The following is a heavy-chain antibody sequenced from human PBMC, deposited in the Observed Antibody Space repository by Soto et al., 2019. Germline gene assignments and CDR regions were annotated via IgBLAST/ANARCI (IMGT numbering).Heavy chain of an antibody. D-gene: IGHD6-6*01. J-gene: IGHJ4*02. CDR2: IYYSGST. CDR3: ARQRKDSSSPKYYFDY. Sequence: QLQLQESGPGLVKPSETLSLTCTVSGGSISSSSYYWGWIRQPPGKGLEWIGSIYYSGSTYYNPSLTGRVSISIDTSKYQFSLKLSSVTAADTAVYVCARQRKDSSSPKYYFDYWGQGTLVTVSS. CDR1: GGSISSSSYY. V-gene: IGHV4-39*01.